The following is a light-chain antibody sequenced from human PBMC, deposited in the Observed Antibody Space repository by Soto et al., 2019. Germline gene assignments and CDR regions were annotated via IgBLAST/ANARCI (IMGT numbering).Light chain of an antibody. CDR1: QDISNY. CDR3: KQSSDFPLT. J-gene: IGKJ4*01. Sequence: DIQMTQSPSSLSASVGDRVTITCQASQDISNYLNWYQQKPGKAPKLLIYDASNLETGVPSRFSGSGSGTDFTLTISSLQPEDFETYFCKQSSDFPLTFGGGTKVDIK. CDR2: DAS. V-gene: IGKV1-33*01.